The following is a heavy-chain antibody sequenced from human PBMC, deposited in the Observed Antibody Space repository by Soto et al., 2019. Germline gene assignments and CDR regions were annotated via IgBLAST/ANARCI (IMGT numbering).Heavy chain of an antibody. CDR2: ISDDGNRK. Sequence: PGGSLRLSCAASGFTFSNYDMHWVRQAPGKGLEWVTLISDDGNRKYYADSVKGRFTISRDNPKNTLYLQMNSLRGEDTAVYFCATLDYWGRGTLVTVSS. V-gene: IGHV3-30*03. CDR1: GFTFSNYD. CDR3: ATLDY. J-gene: IGHJ4*02.